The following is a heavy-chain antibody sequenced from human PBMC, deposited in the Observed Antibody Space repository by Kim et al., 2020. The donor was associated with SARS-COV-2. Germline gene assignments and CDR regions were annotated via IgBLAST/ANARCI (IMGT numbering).Heavy chain of an antibody. CDR2: ISTRAKSYAT. V-gene: IGHV3-73*01. CDR1: GFTFSGPN. J-gene: IGHJ4*02. CDR3: TTLSATGETY. Sequence: GGSLRLSCAASGFTFSGPNIHWVRQASGKGLEWVGRISTRAKSYATAYGASVKGRFIISRDDSKNTAYLQMSNLRAEDTAVYYCTTLSATGETYWGRGT. D-gene: IGHD1-1*01.